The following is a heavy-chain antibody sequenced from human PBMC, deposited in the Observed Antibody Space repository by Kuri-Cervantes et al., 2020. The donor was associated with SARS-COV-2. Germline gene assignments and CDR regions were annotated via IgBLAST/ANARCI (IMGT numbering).Heavy chain of an antibody. V-gene: IGHV1-69*05. CDR1: GGTFSSYA. CDR2: IIPIFGTA. Sequence: SVKVSCKASGGTFSSYAISWVRQAPGQGLEWMGGIIPIFGTANYAQKFQGRVTITTDESTSTAYMELSSLGSEDTAVYYCARGRKYCSSTSCYTVRYFDLWGRGTLVTVSS. D-gene: IGHD2-2*02. J-gene: IGHJ2*01. CDR3: ARGRKYCSSTSCYTVRYFDL.